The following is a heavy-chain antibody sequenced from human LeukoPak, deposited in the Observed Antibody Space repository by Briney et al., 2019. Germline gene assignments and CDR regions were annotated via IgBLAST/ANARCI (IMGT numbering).Heavy chain of an antibody. V-gene: IGHV4-34*01. CDR2: INHSGST. Sequence: SETLSLTCAVYGGSFSGYYWSWIRQPPGKGLEWVGEINHSGSTNYNPSLKSRLTISVDTSKNQFSLKLSSVTAADTAVYYCARQIVAGTEYYYYYGMDVWGQGTTVTVSS. CDR1: GGSFSGYY. J-gene: IGHJ6*02. CDR3: ARQIVAGTEYYYYYGMDV. D-gene: IGHD6-19*01.